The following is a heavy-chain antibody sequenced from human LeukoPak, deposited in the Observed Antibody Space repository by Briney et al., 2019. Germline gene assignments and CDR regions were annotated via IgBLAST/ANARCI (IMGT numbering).Heavy chain of an antibody. CDR3: ARDMGSGWSHDY. CDR2: ISGTTSSI. Sequence: GGSLRLSCAASGFTFSDYYMSWIRQAPGKGLEWVSYISGTTSSIYYADSVKGRFTISRDNAKNSLYLQIDSLRAEDTAVYYCARDMGSGWSHDYWGQGTLVIVSS. D-gene: IGHD6-19*01. CDR1: GFTFSDYY. V-gene: IGHV3-11*04. J-gene: IGHJ4*02.